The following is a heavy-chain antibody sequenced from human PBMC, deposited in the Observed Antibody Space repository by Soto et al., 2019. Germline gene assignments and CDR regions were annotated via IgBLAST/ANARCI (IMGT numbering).Heavy chain of an antibody. CDR1: GFTFSSYA. J-gene: IGHJ6*03. V-gene: IGHV3-23*01. CDR2: ISGSGGST. Sequence: GGSLRLSCAASGFTFSSYAMSWVRQAPGKGLEWVSAISGSGGSTYYADSVKGRFTISRDNSKNTLYLQMNSLRAEDTAVYYSAIMEWFGECSYYYYYMDVWGKGTTVTVSS. CDR3: AIMEWFGECSYYYYYMDV. D-gene: IGHD3-3*01.